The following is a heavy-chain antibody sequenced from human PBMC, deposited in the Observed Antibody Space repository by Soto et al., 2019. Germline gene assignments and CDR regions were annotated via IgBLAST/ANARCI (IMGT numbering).Heavy chain of an antibody. Sequence: QVQLVESGGGVVQPGRSLRLSCAGSGFTFSSYCMHWVRQAPGKGLEWVAVIWYDGSNKYYADSVKGRFTISRDNSKNTRYLPMNSLRAEDTAVYYCHIVVVVAATEGLNWYFDLWGRGTLVTVSS. V-gene: IGHV3-33*01. CDR1: GFTFSSYC. CDR3: HIVVVVAATEGLNWYFDL. D-gene: IGHD2-15*01. J-gene: IGHJ2*01. CDR2: IWYDGSNK.